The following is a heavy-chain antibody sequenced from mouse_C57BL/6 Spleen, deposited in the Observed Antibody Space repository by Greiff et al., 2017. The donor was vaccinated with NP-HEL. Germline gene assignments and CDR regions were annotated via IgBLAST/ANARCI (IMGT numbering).Heavy chain of an antibody. Sequence: VQLQQPGAELVMPGASVKLSCKASGYTFTSYWMHWVKQRPGQGLEWIGEIDPSDSYTNYNQKFKGKSTLTVDKSSSTAYMQLSSLTSEDSAVYYCARPYYGSSYGAMDYWGQGTSVTVSS. CDR2: IDPSDSYT. D-gene: IGHD1-1*01. CDR1: GYTFTSYW. CDR3: ARPYYGSSYGAMDY. V-gene: IGHV1-69*01. J-gene: IGHJ4*01.